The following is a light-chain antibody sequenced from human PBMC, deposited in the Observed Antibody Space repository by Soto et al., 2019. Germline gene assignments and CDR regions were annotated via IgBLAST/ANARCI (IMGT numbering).Light chain of an antibody. Sequence: DIVMTQSPLSLPVTPGEPASISCRSSQSLLHSNGYTYLDWYLQKPGQSPQLLIYLGSNRASGVPDRFSGSGSGTDFTLQISRVEDEDVGVYYCMQALKTPSFGGGTKVDIK. CDR1: QSLLHSNGYTY. V-gene: IGKV2-28*01. J-gene: IGKJ4*01. CDR3: MQALKTPS. CDR2: LGS.